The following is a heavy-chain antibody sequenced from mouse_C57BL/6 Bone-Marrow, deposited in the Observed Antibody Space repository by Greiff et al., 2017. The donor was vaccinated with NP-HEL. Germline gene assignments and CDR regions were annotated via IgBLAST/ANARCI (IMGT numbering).Heavy chain of an antibody. Sequence: QVHVQQSDAELVKPGASVKISCKVSGYTFTNHTIHWMKQRPEQGLEWIGYIYPRDGSTKYNEKFKGQATLTADKSSSTADMQLNSRTSEESAVYVVAREDDGYYVFPVSAYWGQGTLVTVSA. J-gene: IGHJ3*01. CDR2: IYPRDGST. CDR1: GYTFTNHT. CDR3: AREDDGYYVFPVSAY. V-gene: IGHV1-78*01. D-gene: IGHD2-3*01.